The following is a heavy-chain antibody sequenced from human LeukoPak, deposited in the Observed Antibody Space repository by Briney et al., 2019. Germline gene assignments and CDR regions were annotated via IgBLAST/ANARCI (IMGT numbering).Heavy chain of an antibody. D-gene: IGHD6-13*01. CDR3: ARVTIAAAGTGFRY. CDR2: INPNSGGT. Sequence: ASVKVSFKASGYTLTGHYMHWVRQAPGQGLEWMGWINPNSGGTNYAQKFQGRVTMTRDTSISTAYMELSRLRSDDTAVYYCARVTIAAAGTGFRYWGQGTLVTVSS. V-gene: IGHV1-2*02. CDR1: GYTLTGHY. J-gene: IGHJ4*02.